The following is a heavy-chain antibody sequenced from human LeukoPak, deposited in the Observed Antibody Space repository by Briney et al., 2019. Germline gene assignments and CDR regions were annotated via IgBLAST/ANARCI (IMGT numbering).Heavy chain of an antibody. J-gene: IGHJ4*02. V-gene: IGHV3-15*01. CDR3: TTGTY. CDR1: GFTLSNPW. Sequence: PGGSLRLSCAASGFTLSNPWMSWVRQAPGKGLEWVGRIRSKTDGGTADYAAPVKDRIIISRDDSKNTLYLQMDNLKNEDTAVYYCTTGTYWGQGTLVTVSS. CDR2: IRSKTDGGTA.